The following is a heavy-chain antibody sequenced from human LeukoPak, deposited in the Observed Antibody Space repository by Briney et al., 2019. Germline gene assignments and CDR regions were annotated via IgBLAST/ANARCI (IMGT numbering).Heavy chain of an antibody. J-gene: IGHJ5*02. D-gene: IGHD3-9*01. CDR3: ASLGTLVP. V-gene: IGHV3-74*03. Sequence: GGSLRLSCAASGFTFSTYLRHWVRQAPGKGLVWVSRINTDGSITTYADSVKGRFTISRDNAKNTLYLQMNSLRDEDTAVYYCASLGTLVPWGQGTLVTVSS. CDR2: INTDGSIT. CDR1: GFTFSTYL.